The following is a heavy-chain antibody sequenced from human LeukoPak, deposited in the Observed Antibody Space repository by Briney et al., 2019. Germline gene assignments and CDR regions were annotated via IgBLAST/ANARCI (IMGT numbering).Heavy chain of an antibody. CDR1: GFTVSSNY. V-gene: IGHV3-53*01. CDR2: IYRGGST. D-gene: IGHD6-13*01. Sequence: GGSLRLSCAASGFTVSSNYMSRVRQAPGKGLEWVSVIYRGGSTYYADSVKGRFTISRDNSENTLHLQMNSLRAEDTAVYYCASNAYSSGWYYFDYWGQGTLVTVSS. CDR3: ASNAYSSGWYYFDY. J-gene: IGHJ4*02.